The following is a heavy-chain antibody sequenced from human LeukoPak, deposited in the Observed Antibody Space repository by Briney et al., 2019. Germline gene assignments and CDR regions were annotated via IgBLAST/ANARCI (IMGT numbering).Heavy chain of an antibody. Sequence: GGSLRLSCAASGFSFNSYAMSWVGQAPGKGLEWVSAISASGGSANIADSVKGRFTISRDNSKNTLYLQMNSLRAEDTAVYYCAKSGYNRFDYWGQGTLVTVSS. V-gene: IGHV3-23*01. CDR1: GFSFNSYA. CDR2: ISASGGSA. CDR3: AKSGYNRFDY. D-gene: IGHD5-24*01. J-gene: IGHJ4*02.